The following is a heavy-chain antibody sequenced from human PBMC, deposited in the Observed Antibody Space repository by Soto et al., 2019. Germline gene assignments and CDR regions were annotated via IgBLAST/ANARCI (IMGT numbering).Heavy chain of an antibody. CDR2: ISGSGASK. D-gene: IGHD1-26*01. J-gene: IGHJ4*02. CDR1: GFIFSSSA. Sequence: DVQLLESGGALVQPGGSLRLSCVVSGFIFSSSAMNWVRQAPGKGLEWVSTISGSGASKYYADSVKGRFTISRDNSNNTVSLQMNSVRAEDAAVYYCAKDRSPGATTWNVYWGQGTLVTVSS. CDR3: AKDRSPGATTWNVY. V-gene: IGHV3-23*01.